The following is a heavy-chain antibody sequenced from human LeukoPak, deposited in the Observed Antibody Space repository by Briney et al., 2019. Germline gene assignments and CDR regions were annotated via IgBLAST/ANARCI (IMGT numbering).Heavy chain of an antibody. CDR1: GFTFSSYW. J-gene: IGHJ4*02. D-gene: IGHD3-22*01. CDR2: INWYGGST. V-gene: IGHV3-20*04. CDR3: ASSALHYYDSSGNHIYYYFDY. Sequence: GGSLRLSCAASGFTFSSYWLHWVGQPPAKGLEWVSGINWYGGSTGYADSVKGRFTNSRHNAKNSLYLQMNSLRAEDTALYYCASSALHYYDSSGNHIYYYFDYWGQGTLVTVSS.